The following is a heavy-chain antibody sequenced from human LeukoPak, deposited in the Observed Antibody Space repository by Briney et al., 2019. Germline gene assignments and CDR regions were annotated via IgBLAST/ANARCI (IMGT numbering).Heavy chain of an antibody. CDR3: AKDKVTGSGWYVLDY. V-gene: IGHV3-23*01. CDR1: GFIFRHYA. CDR2: ISGSAVST. D-gene: IGHD6-19*01. Sequence: GGPLSFSCVASGFIFRHYAMSWVRQAPGKRLEWVSSISGSAVSTYYAESVKGRFTISRDTSKNTLHLQMSTLRADDTAIYYCAKDKVTGSGWYVLDYWGQGSLGTVSS. J-gene: IGHJ4*02.